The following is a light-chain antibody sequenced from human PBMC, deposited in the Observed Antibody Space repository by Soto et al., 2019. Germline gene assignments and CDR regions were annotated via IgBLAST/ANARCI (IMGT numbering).Light chain of an antibody. J-gene: IGLJ2*01. CDR2: EVT. CDR1: SGDVGGFNY. CDR3: SSYTTNYTLV. V-gene: IGLV2-14*01. Sequence: QSVLTQPASVSGSPGQSITISCTGTSGDVGGFNYVSWYQQHPGKAPKLMIYEVTNRPSGVSNRFSGSKSGNTASLTISGLQAEDEGDYYCSSYTTNYTLVFGGGTKLTVL.